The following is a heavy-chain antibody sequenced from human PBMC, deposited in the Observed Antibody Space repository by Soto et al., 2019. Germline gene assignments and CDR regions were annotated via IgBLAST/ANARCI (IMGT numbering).Heavy chain of an antibody. CDR2: MTPDSGDT. J-gene: IGHJ5*01. Sequence: QVQLVQSGAEVRKPGASVTVSCKASGHTLASYAINWVRQATGQGLEWMGWMTPDSGDTGYAQKFQGRVTMTWDTSITTAYMELSSLRSDDTAVYYCARDPFYGWFDSWGQGTLVTVSS. D-gene: IGHD3-16*01. V-gene: IGHV1-8*01. CDR3: ARDPFYGWFDS. CDR1: GHTLASYA.